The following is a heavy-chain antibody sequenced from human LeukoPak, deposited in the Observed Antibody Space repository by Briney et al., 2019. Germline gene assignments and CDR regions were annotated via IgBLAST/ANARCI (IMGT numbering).Heavy chain of an antibody. CDR1: GFTFSSYA. CDR2: ISGSGGST. V-gene: IGHV3-23*01. Sequence: VGSLRLSCAASGFTFSSYAMSWVRQAPGKGLEWVSAISGSGGSTYYADSVKGRFTISRDNSKNTLFLQMNSLRTEDTALYYCSKADYADPHDYWGQGTLVTVSS. D-gene: IGHD4-17*01. J-gene: IGHJ4*02. CDR3: SKADYADPHDY.